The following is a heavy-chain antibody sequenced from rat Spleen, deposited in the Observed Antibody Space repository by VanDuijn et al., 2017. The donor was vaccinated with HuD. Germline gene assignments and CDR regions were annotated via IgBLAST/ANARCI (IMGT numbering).Heavy chain of an antibody. CDR2: INSAGST. D-gene: IGHD1-6*01. CDR3: ARYRFTTDYSFAY. J-gene: IGHJ3*01. V-gene: IGHV3-3*01. CDR1: DYSITSSYR. Sequence: EVQLQESGPGLVKPSQSLSLTCSVTDYSITSSYRWNWIRQFPGNKLEWMGFINSAGSTNYNPSLKSRVSITRDTSKNRFFLQLNSVTTEDTATYYCARYRFTTDYSFAYWGQGTLVTVSS.